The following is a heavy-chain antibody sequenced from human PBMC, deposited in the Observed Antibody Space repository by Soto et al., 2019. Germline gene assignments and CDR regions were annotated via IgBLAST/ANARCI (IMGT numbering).Heavy chain of an antibody. CDR3: ARIQDRYSSGWFAYYYYGMDV. D-gene: IGHD6-19*01. CDR1: GGSISSSSYY. CDR2: IYYSGST. V-gene: IGHV4-39*01. J-gene: IGHJ6*02. Sequence: SETLSLTCTVSGGSISSSSYYWGWIRQPPGKGLEWIGSIYYSGSTYYNPSLKSRVTISVDTSKNQFSLKLSSVSAADTAVYYCARIQDRYSSGWFAYYYYGMDVWGQGTTVTVSS.